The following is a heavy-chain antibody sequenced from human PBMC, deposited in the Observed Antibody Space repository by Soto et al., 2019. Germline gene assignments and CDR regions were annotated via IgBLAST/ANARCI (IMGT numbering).Heavy chain of an antibody. Sequence: SETLSLTCTVSGGSVSSGSYYWSWIRQPPGKGLEWIGYIYYSGSTNYNPSLKSRVTISVDTSKNQFSLKLSSVTAADTAVYYCAGGRALVVTAPHYELWGQGTMVTVSS. CDR3: AGGRALVVTAPHYEL. J-gene: IGHJ3*01. CDR1: GGSVSSGSYY. V-gene: IGHV4-61*01. D-gene: IGHD2-21*02. CDR2: IYYSGST.